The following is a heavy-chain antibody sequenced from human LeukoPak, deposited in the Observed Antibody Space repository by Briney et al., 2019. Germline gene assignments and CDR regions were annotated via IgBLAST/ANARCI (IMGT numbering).Heavy chain of an antibody. J-gene: IGHJ6*02. Sequence: SQTLSLTCTVSGGSISSGDYYWSWIRQPPGKGLEWIGYIYYSGSTYYNPSLKSRVTISVDTSKNQFSLKLSSVTAADTAVYYCARGSGYSSSWYSTDYYYYYGMDVWGQGTTVTVSS. CDR1: GGSISSGDYY. D-gene: IGHD6-13*01. CDR3: ARGSGYSSSWYSTDYYYYYGMDV. CDR2: IYYSGST. V-gene: IGHV4-30-4*01.